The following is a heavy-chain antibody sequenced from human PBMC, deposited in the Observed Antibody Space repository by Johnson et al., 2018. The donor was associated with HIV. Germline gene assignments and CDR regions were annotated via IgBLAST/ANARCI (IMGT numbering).Heavy chain of an antibody. J-gene: IGHJ3*02. Sequence: QVQLVESGGGLVQPGGSLRLSCAASGFTFSSYAMHWVRQAPGKGLEWVAVISYDGSNKYYADSVKGRFTISRDNSKNTLYLQMNSLRAEDTALYYCAREGLRHDAFDIWGQGTMVTVSS. V-gene: IGHV3-30-3*01. D-gene: IGHD5-12*01. CDR1: GFTFSSYA. CDR3: AREGLRHDAFDI. CDR2: ISYDGSNK.